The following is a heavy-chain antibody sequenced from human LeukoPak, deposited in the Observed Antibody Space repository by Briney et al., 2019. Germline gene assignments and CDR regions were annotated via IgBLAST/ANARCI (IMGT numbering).Heavy chain of an antibody. CDR2: IYIGNT. CDR3: ARDPEGLDAFEI. J-gene: IGHJ3*02. CDR1: GGSISSYY. V-gene: IGHV4-4*07. D-gene: IGHD1-14*01. Sequence: SETLSLTCTVSGGSISSYYWSWIRQPAGKGLEWIGRIYIGNTNYNPSLKSRVTMSVDTSKNQFSLKLSSVTAADTAVYYCARDPEGLDAFEIWGQGTMVTVSS.